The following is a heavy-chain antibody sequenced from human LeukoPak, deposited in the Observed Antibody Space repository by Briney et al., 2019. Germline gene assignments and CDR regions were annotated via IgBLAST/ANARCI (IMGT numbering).Heavy chain of an antibody. Sequence: GGSLRLSCAASGFTFSSYSMNWVRQAPGKGLEWVSSISSSSSYIYYADSVKDRFTISRDNAKNSLYLQMNSLRAEDTAVYYCARDTTVTILFDYWGQGTLVTVSS. D-gene: IGHD4-17*01. CDR3: ARDTTVTILFDY. V-gene: IGHV3-21*01. CDR2: ISSSSSYI. J-gene: IGHJ4*02. CDR1: GFTFSSYS.